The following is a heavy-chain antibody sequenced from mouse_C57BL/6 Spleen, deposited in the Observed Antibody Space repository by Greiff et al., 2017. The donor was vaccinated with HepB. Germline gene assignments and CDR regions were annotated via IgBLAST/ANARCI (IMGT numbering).Heavy chain of an antibody. CDR3: ARGDYYGRGCFDY. CDR2: INPSNGGT. V-gene: IGHV1-53*01. J-gene: IGHJ2*01. CDR1: GYTFTSYW. Sequence: QVQLQQPGTELVKPGASVKLSCKASGYTFTSYWMHWVKQRPGQGLEWIGNINPSNGGTNYNEKFKSKATLTVDKSSSTAYMQLSSLTSEDAAVYYCARGDYYGRGCFDYWGQGTTLTVSS. D-gene: IGHD1-1*01.